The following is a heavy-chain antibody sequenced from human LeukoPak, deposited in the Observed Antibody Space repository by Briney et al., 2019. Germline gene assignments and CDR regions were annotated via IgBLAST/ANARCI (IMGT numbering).Heavy chain of an antibody. CDR2: MNPNSGNT. CDR1: GYTFTTFD. D-gene: IGHD4-23*01. CDR3: ARGPNKSDGGNSGSAWFDP. Sequence: ASVKVSCKASGYTFTTFDINWVRQATGQGLEWMGWMNPNSGNTGYAQKFQGRVTMTRNTSISTAYMELSSLRSEDTAVYYCARGPNKSDGGNSGSAWFDPWGQGTLVTVSS. V-gene: IGHV1-8*01. J-gene: IGHJ5*02.